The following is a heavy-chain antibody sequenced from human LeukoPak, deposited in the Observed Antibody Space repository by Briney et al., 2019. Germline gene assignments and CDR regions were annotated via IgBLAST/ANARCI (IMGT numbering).Heavy chain of an antibody. J-gene: IGHJ4*02. D-gene: IGHD6-13*01. V-gene: IGHV3-23*01. CDR2: ISGSGGST. Sequence: GGSLRLSCAASGFTFSSYAMSWVRQAPGKGLEWVSAISGSGGSTYYADSVKGRFTISRDNAKNSLYLQMNSLRAEDTAVYYCARIYIYRSSWYFRYWGQGTLVTVSS. CDR1: GFTFSSYA. CDR3: ARIYIYRSSWYFRY.